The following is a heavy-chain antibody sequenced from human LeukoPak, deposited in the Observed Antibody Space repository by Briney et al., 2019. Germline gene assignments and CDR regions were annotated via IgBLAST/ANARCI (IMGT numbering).Heavy chain of an antibody. V-gene: IGHV1-46*01. D-gene: IGHD6-13*01. Sequence: ASVKVSCKASGYTFTSYYMHWVRQAPGQGLEWMGIINPSGGSTSYAQKFQGRVTMTRDMSTSTVYMELSSLRSEDMAVYYCAKGGIKGVLSAARLFDIWGQGTMVTVSS. J-gene: IGHJ3*02. CDR2: INPSGGST. CDR1: GYTFTSYY. CDR3: AKGGIKGVLSAARLFDI.